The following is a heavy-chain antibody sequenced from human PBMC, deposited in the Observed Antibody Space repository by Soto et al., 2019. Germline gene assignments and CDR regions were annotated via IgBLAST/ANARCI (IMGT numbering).Heavy chain of an antibody. V-gene: IGHV4-39*01. CDR2: IYYSGST. Sequence: QLQLQESGPGLVKPSETLSLTCTVSGGSISSSSYYWGWIRQPPGKGLEWIGIIYYSGSTYYNPSLESRVTISVDTSKHQFSLKLSSVTDADTAVYYCARRPRIAAAGTISYFDYWGQGTLVTVSS. J-gene: IGHJ4*02. D-gene: IGHD6-13*01. CDR3: ARRPRIAAAGTISYFDY. CDR1: GGSISSSSYY.